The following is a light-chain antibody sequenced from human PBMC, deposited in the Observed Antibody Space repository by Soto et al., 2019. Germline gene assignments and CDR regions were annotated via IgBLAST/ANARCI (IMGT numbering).Light chain of an antibody. CDR3: SSYRSGGTAYV. CDR2: DVS. V-gene: IGLV2-14*03. J-gene: IGLJ1*01. CDR1: SSDVGGYNY. Sequence: QPVLTQPASVSGSPGQSITISCTGTSSDVGGYNYVSWYQQHPGKAPKLIIYDVSNRPSGVSNRFSDSKSGNTASLTISGLQAEDEADYYCSSYRSGGTAYVFGTGTKVTVL.